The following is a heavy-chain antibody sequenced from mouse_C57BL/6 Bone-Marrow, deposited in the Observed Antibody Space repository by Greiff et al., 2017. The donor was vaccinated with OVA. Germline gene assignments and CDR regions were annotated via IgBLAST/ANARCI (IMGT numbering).Heavy chain of an antibody. D-gene: IGHD2-3*01. CDR2: IYPYNGVS. CDR1: GYSFTGYY. J-gene: IGHJ3*01. V-gene: IGHV1-31*01. Sequence: VHVKQSGPELVKPGASVKISCKASGYSFTGYYMHWVKQSHGNILDWIGYIYPYNGVSSYNQKFKGKATLTVDKSSSTAYMELRSLTSEDSAVYYCAREEDGYYDPMFAYWGQGTLVTVSA. CDR3: AREEDGYYDPMFAY.